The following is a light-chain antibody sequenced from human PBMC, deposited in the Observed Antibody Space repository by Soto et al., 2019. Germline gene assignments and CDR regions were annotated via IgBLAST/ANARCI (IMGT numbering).Light chain of an antibody. V-gene: IGKV3-20*01. CDR1: QSVSSSY. Sequence: EIVLTQSPGTLSLSPGERATLSCRASQSVSSSYLAWYQQKPGQAPRLLIYGASSRATGIPDRFSGSGSGTDFTLTISRLEPEDFSVYYRQQYRSSSRTLGHGTKVDIK. CDR3: QQYRSSSRT. CDR2: GAS. J-gene: IGKJ1*01.